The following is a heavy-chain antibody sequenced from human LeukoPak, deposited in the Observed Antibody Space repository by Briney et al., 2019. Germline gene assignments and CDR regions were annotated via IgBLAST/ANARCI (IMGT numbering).Heavy chain of an antibody. V-gene: IGHV3-30*04. D-gene: IGHD5-24*01. CDR3: ARGNGYNAYYFDY. J-gene: IGHJ4*02. CDR2: ISYDGSTK. CDR1: GFIFSSYA. Sequence: PGRSLRLSCAASGFIFSSYAMHWVRQAPGKGLEWVVVISYDGSTKYYADSVKGQFTISRDNSKNTLYLQMSSLRGEDTAVYYCARGNGYNAYYFDYWGQGTLVTVSS.